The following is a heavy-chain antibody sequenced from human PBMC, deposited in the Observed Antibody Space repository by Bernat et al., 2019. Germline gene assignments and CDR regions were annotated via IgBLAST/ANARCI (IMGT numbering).Heavy chain of an antibody. J-gene: IGHJ4*02. Sequence: EVQLVESGGGVVQPGGSLRLSCAASGFTFDDYAMHWVRQAPGKGLEWVFLISGDGGSTYYADSVKGRFTISRDNSKNSLYLQMNSLRTEDTALYYCALRGGATFDYWGQGTLVTVSS. D-gene: IGHD3-16*01. CDR1: GFTFDDYA. CDR2: ISGDGGST. CDR3: ALRGGATFDY. V-gene: IGHV3-43*02.